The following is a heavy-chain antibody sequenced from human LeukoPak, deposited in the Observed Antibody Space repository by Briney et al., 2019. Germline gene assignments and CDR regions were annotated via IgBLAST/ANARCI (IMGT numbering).Heavy chain of an antibody. D-gene: IGHD6-6*01. Sequence: SETLSLTCNVSGYSISSGYYWGWIRQPPGKGLEWIGSIHHSGSTYYNPSLKSRVTISIDTSKNQFSLKLNSVTAADTAVYYCARKRSSSWLTDYSDYWGQGTLVTVSS. CDR2: IHHSGST. CDR3: ARKRSSSWLTDYSDY. J-gene: IGHJ4*02. CDR1: GYSISSGYY. V-gene: IGHV4-38-2*02.